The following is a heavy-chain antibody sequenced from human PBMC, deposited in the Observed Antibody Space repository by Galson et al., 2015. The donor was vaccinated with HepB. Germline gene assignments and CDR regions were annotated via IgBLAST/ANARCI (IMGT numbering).Heavy chain of an antibody. CDR2: ISTYNGNT. J-gene: IGHJ4*02. Sequence: QSGAEVKKPGASVKVSCKASGYNFAAYGITWVRQAPGQGLEWMGWISTYNGNTNYAQNVQGRFTMTTDTSTSTAYMELRSLTSDDTAVYYCAREGELELLDYWGQGTPVTVSS. V-gene: IGHV1-18*04. CDR1: GYNFAAYG. D-gene: IGHD1-7*01. CDR3: AREGELELLDY.